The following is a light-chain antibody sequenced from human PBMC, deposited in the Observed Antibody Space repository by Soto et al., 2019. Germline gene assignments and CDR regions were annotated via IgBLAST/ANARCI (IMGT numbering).Light chain of an antibody. CDR1: TSNIGAGYD. J-gene: IGLJ1*01. CDR2: GNT. CDR3: QSYDSSLRDV. Sequence: QLVLTQPPSVSGAPGQRVTISCTGNTSNIGAGYDVHWYQHLPGTAPKLLIYGNTDRPSGVPDRFSASKSGTSASLAITGLQTEDEADYYCQSYDSSLRDVFGTGTQLTVL. V-gene: IGLV1-40*01.